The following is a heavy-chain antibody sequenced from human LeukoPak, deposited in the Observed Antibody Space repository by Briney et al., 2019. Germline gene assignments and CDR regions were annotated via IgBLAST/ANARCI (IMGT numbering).Heavy chain of an antibody. Sequence: ASVKVSCKVSGYTLTELSMHWVRQAPGKGLEWMGGFDPEDGETIYAQKFQGRVTMTEDTSTDTAYMELSSLRSEDTAVYYCATDTGSSNTFDYWGQGTLVTVSS. CDR3: ATDTGSSNTFDY. D-gene: IGHD6-6*01. CDR1: GYTLTELS. CDR2: FDPEDGET. V-gene: IGHV1-24*01. J-gene: IGHJ4*02.